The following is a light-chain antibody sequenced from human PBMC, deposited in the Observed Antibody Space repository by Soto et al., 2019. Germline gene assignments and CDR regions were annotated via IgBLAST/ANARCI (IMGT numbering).Light chain of an antibody. CDR2: DAS. Sequence: DIQMTQSPPTLTASSGDRVTITCRASQDISRWLAWYQQKPGKAPVLLIYDASTLQGGVPSRFSGTGSGTEFTLTISSLQPDDFATYYCQQLNSYPLTFGGGTKVDIK. V-gene: IGKV1-5*01. J-gene: IGKJ4*01. CDR3: QQLNSYPLT. CDR1: QDISRW.